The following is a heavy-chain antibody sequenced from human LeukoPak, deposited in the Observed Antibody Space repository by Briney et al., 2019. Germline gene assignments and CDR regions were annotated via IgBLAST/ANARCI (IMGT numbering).Heavy chain of an antibody. CDR2: ISYDGSNK. CDR1: GFTFSSYA. D-gene: IGHD3-9*01. J-gene: IGHJ4*02. V-gene: IGHV3-30-3*01. Sequence: GGSLRLSCAASGFTFSSYAMHWVRQAPGKGLEWVAVISYDGSNKYYADSVKGLFTISRDNSKNTLYLQMNSLRAEDTAVYYCARDVSPDILTGYYDYWGQGTLVTVST. CDR3: ARDVSPDILTGYYDY.